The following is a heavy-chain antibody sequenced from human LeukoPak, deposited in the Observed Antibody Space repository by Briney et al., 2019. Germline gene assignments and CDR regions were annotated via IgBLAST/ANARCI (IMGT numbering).Heavy chain of an antibody. CDR3: ARSLDTFDDY. D-gene: IGHD3-16*01. Sequence: SETLSLTCTVSGGSISSGSYYWSWIRQPAGKGLEWIGRIYTSGSTNYNPSLKSRVTISVDTSKNRFSLKLSSVTAADTAVYYCARSLDTFDDYWGQGTLVTVSS. J-gene: IGHJ4*02. V-gene: IGHV4-61*02. CDR2: IYTSGST. CDR1: GGSISSGSYY.